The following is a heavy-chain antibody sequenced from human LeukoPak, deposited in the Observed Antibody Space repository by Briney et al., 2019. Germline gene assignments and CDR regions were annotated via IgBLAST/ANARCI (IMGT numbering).Heavy chain of an antibody. CDR3: ARDLRFIPAASANGWFDP. V-gene: IGHV1-46*01. Sequence: ASVKVSCKASGYTFTSYYMHWVRQAPGQGLEWMGIINPSGGSTSYAQKFQGRVTMTRDMSTSTVYMELSSLRSEDTAVYYCARDLRFIPAASANGWFDPWGQGTLVTVSS. D-gene: IGHD6-13*01. J-gene: IGHJ5*02. CDR2: INPSGGST. CDR1: GYTFTSYY.